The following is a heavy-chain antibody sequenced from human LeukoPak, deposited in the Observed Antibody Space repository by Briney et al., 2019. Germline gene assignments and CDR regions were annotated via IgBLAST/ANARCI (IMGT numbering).Heavy chain of an antibody. D-gene: IGHD3-3*01. J-gene: IGHJ1*01. CDR3: ARTHYDFWSGYYTQGAEYFQH. CDR1: GYTFTSYD. CDR2: MNPNSGNT. Sequence: ASVKVSCKASGYTFTSYDINWVRQATGQGLEWMGWMNPNSGNTGYAQKFQGRVTMTRNTSISTAYMELSSLRSEDTAVYYCARTHYDFWSGYYTQGAEYFQHWGQGTLVTVSS. V-gene: IGHV1-8*01.